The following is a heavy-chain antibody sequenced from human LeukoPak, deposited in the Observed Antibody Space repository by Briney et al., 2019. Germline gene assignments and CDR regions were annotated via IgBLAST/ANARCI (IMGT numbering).Heavy chain of an antibody. CDR3: AKGFSSDQLLSPSLRDAFDI. CDR2: ISYDGSNK. CDR1: GFTFSSYG. V-gene: IGHV3-30*18. D-gene: IGHD2-2*01. Sequence: PGRSLRLSCAASGFTFSSYGMHWVRQAPGKGLEWVAVISYDGSNKYYADSVKGRFTISRDNSKNTLYLQMNSLRAEDTAVYYCAKGFSSDQLLSPSLRDAFDIWGQGTMVTVSS. J-gene: IGHJ3*02.